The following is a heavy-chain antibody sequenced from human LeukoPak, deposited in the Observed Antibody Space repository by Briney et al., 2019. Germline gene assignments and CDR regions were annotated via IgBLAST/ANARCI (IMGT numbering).Heavy chain of an antibody. CDR2: INHSGST. CDR1: GGSFSGYY. V-gene: IGHV4-34*01. J-gene: IGHJ4*02. Sequence: SETLSLTCAVYGGSFSGYYWSWIRQPPGKGLEWIGEINHSGSTNYNPSLKSRVTISVDTSKNQFSLKLTSVTAADTAVYYCARHLDIAASGTFDYWGKGTLVTVSS. CDR3: ARHLDIAASGTFDY. D-gene: IGHD6-13*01.